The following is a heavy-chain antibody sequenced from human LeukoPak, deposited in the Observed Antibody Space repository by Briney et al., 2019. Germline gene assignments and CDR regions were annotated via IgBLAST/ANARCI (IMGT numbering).Heavy chain of an antibody. CDR3: AKDRSVGATPYYFDY. CDR2: ISWNSGSI. J-gene: IGHJ4*02. Sequence: GGSLRLSCAASGFTFDDYAMHWVRQAPGKGLEWFSGISWNSGSIGYADSVKGRFTISRDNAKNSLYLQMNSLRAEDTALYYCAKDRSVGATPYYFDYWGQGTLVTVSS. D-gene: IGHD1-26*01. CDR1: GFTFDDYA. V-gene: IGHV3-9*01.